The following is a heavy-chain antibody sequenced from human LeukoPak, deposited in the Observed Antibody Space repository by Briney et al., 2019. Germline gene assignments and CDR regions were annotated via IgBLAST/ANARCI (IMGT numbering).Heavy chain of an antibody. V-gene: IGHV4-30-2*01. CDR2: IYHSGST. Sequence: SQTLSLTCAVSGGSISSGGYSWSWIRQPPGKGLEWIGYIYHSGSTYYNPSLKSRVTISVDRSKNQFSLKLNSVTAADTAVYYCARDLTYYYDSSGSQYDAFDIWGQGTMVTVSS. J-gene: IGHJ3*02. CDR1: GGSISSGGYS. CDR3: ARDLTYYYDSSGSQYDAFDI. D-gene: IGHD3-22*01.